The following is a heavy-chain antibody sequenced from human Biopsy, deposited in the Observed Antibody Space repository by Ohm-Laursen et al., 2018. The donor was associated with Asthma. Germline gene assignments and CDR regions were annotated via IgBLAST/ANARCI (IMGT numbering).Heavy chain of an antibody. D-gene: IGHD3-3*02. J-gene: IGHJ1*01. Sequence: SLRLSCAASGFNLNTYSVSWVRQAPGEGLAWVANIKHDGSEKNHVDSLKGRFTISRDNAKNSLYLQMNSLRAEDTAVYYCARTFHFWSPHHAEHYQLWDQGTLVTVSS. CDR3: ARTFHFWSPHHAEHYQL. CDR2: IKHDGSEK. V-gene: IGHV3-7*01. CDR1: GFNLNTYS.